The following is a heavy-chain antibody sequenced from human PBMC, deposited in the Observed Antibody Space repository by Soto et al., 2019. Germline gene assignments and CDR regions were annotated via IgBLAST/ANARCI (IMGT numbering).Heavy chain of an antibody. V-gene: IGHV4-39*01. CDR1: GGSISSSSYY. CDR3: ASSPEYYDFWSGYYTDY. D-gene: IGHD3-3*01. J-gene: IGHJ4*02. Sequence: SETLSLTCTVSGGSISSSSYYWGWIRQPPGKGLEWIGSIYYSGSTYYNPSLKSRVTISVDTSKNQFSLKLSSVTAADTAVYYCASSPEYYDFWSGYYTDYWGQGTLVTVSS. CDR2: IYYSGST.